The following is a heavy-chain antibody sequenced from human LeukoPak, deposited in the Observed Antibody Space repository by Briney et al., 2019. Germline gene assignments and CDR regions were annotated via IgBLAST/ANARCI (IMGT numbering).Heavy chain of an antibody. CDR3: AREAVAGNYFDY. V-gene: IGHV1-2*02. J-gene: IGHJ4*02. CDR2: INPKSGGT. CDR1: GYTLTGYY. D-gene: IGHD6-19*01. Sequence: ASVKVSCKASGYTLTGYYMHWVRQAPGQGLEWLGWINPKSGGTNYAQKFQGRVTMTRDTSISTAYMELSRLRSDDTAVYFCAREAVAGNYFDYWGQGTLVTVSS.